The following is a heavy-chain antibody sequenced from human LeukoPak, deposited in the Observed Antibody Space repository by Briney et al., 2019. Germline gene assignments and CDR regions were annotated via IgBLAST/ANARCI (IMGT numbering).Heavy chain of an antibody. CDR1: GGSISSGSYY. Sequence: SETLSLTCTVSGGSISSGSYYWSWIRQPAGKGLEWIGRIYTSGSTNYNPSLKSRVTISVDTSKNQFSLKLSSVTAADTAVYYCARDPEGEPLDYWGQGTLVTVSS. J-gene: IGHJ4*02. CDR2: IYTSGST. D-gene: IGHD3-16*01. CDR3: ARDPEGEPLDY. V-gene: IGHV4-61*02.